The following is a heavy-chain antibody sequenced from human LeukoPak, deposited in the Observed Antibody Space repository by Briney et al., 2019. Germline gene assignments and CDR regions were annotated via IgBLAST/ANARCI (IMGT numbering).Heavy chain of an antibody. J-gene: IGHJ3*02. D-gene: IGHD6-19*01. CDR1: AFTFSTYA. V-gene: IGHV3-23*01. CDR2: ISYGGDNT. CDR3: AKRFDSSGWYAAFDI. Sequence: GGSLTLSCAASAFTFSTYAMTWVRQAPGKGLEWVSVISYGGDNTYYTDSVKGRFTISRDNSKNTLYLQMNSMRAEDTAVYYCAKRFDSSGWYAAFDIWGQGTMVTVSS.